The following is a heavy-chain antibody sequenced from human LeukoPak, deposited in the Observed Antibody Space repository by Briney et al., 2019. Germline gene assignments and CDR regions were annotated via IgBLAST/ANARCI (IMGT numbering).Heavy chain of an antibody. CDR3: ARQIDPTVTTEYYFDY. D-gene: IGHD4-17*01. CDR1: GGSFSGYY. J-gene: IGHJ4*02. Sequence: SETLSLTCAVYGGSFSGYYWSWIRQSPGKGLEWIGEINHSGSTNYNPSLKSRVTISVDTSKNQFSLKLSSVTAADTAVYYCARQIDPTVTTEYYFDYWGQGTLVTVSS. V-gene: IGHV4-34*01. CDR2: INHSGST.